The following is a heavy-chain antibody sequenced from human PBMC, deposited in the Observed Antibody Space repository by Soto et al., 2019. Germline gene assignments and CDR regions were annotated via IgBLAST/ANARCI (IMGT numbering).Heavy chain of an antibody. CDR2: VIPLFDTA. J-gene: IGHJ6*02. CDR1: GGIFTNNA. D-gene: IGHD5-18*01. Sequence: QVQMVQSGAEVKKPGSSVKVSCKVSGGIFTNNAISWVRQAPGQGLEWLGGVIPLFDTAYYAPIFRGRLRISADGATTTAEMELSGLTSADTAVYFCATGGHNDGYNFYHGMDGWGQGTTVTVS. V-gene: IGHV1-69*01. CDR3: ATGGHNDGYNFYHGMDG.